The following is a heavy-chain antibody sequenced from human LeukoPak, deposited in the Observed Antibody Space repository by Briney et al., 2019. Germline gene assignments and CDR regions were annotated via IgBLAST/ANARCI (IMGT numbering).Heavy chain of an antibody. CDR2: ISSSSSYI. V-gene: IGHV3-21*01. CDR3: ARDGQYANTRPRGPTWYFDL. CDR1: GFTFSSFA. D-gene: IGHD2-2*01. J-gene: IGHJ2*01. Sequence: PGGSLRLSCAASGFTFSSFAMNWVRQAPGKGLEWVSSISSSSSYIYYADSVKGRFTISRDNAKNSLYLQMNSLRAEDTAVYYCARDGQYANTRPRGPTWYFDLWGRGTLVTVSS.